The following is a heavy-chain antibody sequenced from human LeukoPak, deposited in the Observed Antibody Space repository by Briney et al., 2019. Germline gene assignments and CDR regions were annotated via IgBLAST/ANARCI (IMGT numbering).Heavy chain of an antibody. Sequence: SETLSLTCTVSGYSISSGYYWGWIRQPPGKGLEWIGSIYHSGSTYYNPSLKSRVTISVDTSKNQFSLELSSVTAADTAVYYCARDQVRWFGEGDAFDIWGQGTMVTVSS. D-gene: IGHD3-10*01. CDR1: GYSISSGYY. CDR3: ARDQVRWFGEGDAFDI. J-gene: IGHJ3*02. V-gene: IGHV4-38-2*02. CDR2: IYHSGST.